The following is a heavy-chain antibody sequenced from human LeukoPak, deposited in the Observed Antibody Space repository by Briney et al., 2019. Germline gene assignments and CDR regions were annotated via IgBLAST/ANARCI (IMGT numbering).Heavy chain of an antibody. J-gene: IGHJ3*02. Sequence: SETLSLTCTVSGGSISSSSYYWGWIRQPPGKGLEWIGSIYYSGSTYYNPSLKSRVTISVDTSKNHFSLRLSSVTAADTAVYYCARHGGVVRGEGSDAFDIWGQGTMVTVSS. CDR2: IYYSGST. CDR1: GGSISSSSYY. V-gene: IGHV4-39*01. D-gene: IGHD3-10*01. CDR3: ARHGGVVRGEGSDAFDI.